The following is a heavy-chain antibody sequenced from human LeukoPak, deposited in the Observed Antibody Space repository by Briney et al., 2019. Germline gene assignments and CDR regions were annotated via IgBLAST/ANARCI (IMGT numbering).Heavy chain of an antibody. V-gene: IGHV3-20*04. J-gene: IGHJ6*03. D-gene: IGHD4-11*01. Sequence: GGSLRLSCAASGFTFDDYGMGWVRQAPGKGLEWVSGINWNGGSTGYADSVKGRFAISRDNAKNSLYLQMNSLRAEDTALYYCARVTTPLYYYYYMDVSGKGTTVTVYS. CDR2: INWNGGST. CDR1: GFTFDDYG. CDR3: ARVTTPLYYYYYMDV.